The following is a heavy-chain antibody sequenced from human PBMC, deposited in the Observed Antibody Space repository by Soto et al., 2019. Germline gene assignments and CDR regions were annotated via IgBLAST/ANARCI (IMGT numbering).Heavy chain of an antibody. CDR2: ISAYNGNT. CDR3: ASPSYSSGWYYFDY. V-gene: IGHV1-18*01. J-gene: IGHJ4*02. CDR1: GYTFTSYG. D-gene: IGHD6-19*01. Sequence: QVQLVQSGAEVKKPGGSVKVSCKASGYTFTSYGISWVRQAPGQGLEWMGWISAYNGNTNYAQKLQGRVTMTTDTSTSTAYMELRRLRSDDTAVYYCASPSYSSGWYYFDYWGQETLVTVSS.